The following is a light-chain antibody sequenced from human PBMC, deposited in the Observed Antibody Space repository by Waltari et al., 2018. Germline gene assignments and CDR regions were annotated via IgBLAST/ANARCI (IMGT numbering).Light chain of an antibody. CDR2: RNN. CDR1: SSNIGSNY. CDR3: AAWDDSLGSV. J-gene: IGLJ3*02. V-gene: IGLV1-47*01. Sequence: QSVLTQPPSASGTPGQRVTISCSGSSSNIGSNYVYWYQQLPGTAPKLLIYRNNPRPSGVPDRFSGSKSGTSASLAISGLRSEDEADYYCAAWDDSLGSVFGGGTKLTVL.